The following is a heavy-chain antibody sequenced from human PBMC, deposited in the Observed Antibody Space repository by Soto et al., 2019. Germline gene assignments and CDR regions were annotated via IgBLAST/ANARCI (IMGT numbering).Heavy chain of an antibody. D-gene: IGHD2-15*01. V-gene: IGHV1-18*04. Sequence: QVQLVQSGGEVKKPGASLKVSCKASGYTFTTFGITWVRQAPGQGLEWMGWISTSTGNTNYAQKLPGRVTLTKETSTKTAYMELRNLTSDDTAVYYCARSPRVIIAAKGTLDYWGQGTLVTVSS. J-gene: IGHJ4*02. CDR3: ARSPRVIIAAKGTLDY. CDR1: GYTFTTFG. CDR2: ISTSTGNT.